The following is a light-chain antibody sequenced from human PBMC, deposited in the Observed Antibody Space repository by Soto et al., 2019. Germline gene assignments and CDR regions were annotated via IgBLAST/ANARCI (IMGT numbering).Light chain of an antibody. CDR1: PSVTSTF. V-gene: IGKV3-20*01. CDR3: QYSGSASGWT. CDR2: GAS. J-gene: IGKJ1*01. Sequence: EIVLTQSPGTLSVSPGERATLSCRAGPSVTSTFLAWYQQKPGQAPRLLIYGASARATGIPDRFSGSGSGTDFTLTISRMEPKDFAVYYCQYSGSASGWTFGRGTRVEI.